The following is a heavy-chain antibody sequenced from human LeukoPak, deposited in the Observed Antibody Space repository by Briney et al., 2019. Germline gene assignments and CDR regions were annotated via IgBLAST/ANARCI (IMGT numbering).Heavy chain of an antibody. D-gene: IGHD6-19*01. CDR3: AKGGGWSNWFDP. J-gene: IGHJ5*02. V-gene: IGHV4-34*01. CDR2: INHSGST. CDR1: GGSFSGYY. Sequence: PSETLSLTCAVYGGSFSGYYWSWIRQPPGKELEWIGEINHSGSTNYNPSLKSRVTISVDTSKNQFSLKLSSVTAADTAVYYCAKGGGWSNWFDPRGQGTLVTVSS.